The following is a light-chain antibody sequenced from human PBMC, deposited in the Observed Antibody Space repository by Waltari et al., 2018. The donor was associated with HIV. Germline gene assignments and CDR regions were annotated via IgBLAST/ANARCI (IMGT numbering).Light chain of an antibody. CDR1: SSDVGGYNY. J-gene: IGLJ2*01. Sequence: QSALTQPASVSGSPGQSITISCTGTSSDVGGYNYVSWYQQHPGKAPKLMIYEVSNRPSGVSNRCSGSKSGNTASLTISGLQAEDEADYYCSSYTSSSTLFGGGTKLTVL. V-gene: IGLV2-14*01. CDR3: SSYTSSSTL. CDR2: EVS.